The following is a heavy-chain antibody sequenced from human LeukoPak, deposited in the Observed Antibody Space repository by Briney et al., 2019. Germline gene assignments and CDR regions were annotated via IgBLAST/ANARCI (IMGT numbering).Heavy chain of an antibody. Sequence: SETLSLTCAVYGGSFSGYYWSWIRQPPGKGLEWIGEINHSGSTNYNPSLKSRVTISVDTSKNQFSLKLSSVTAADTAIYYCARAPERWYSYGSYTYHYMDVWGRGTTVTVSS. D-gene: IGHD3-10*01. V-gene: IGHV4-34*01. CDR3: ARAPERWYSYGSYTYHYMDV. CDR2: INHSGST. CDR1: GGSFSGYY. J-gene: IGHJ6*03.